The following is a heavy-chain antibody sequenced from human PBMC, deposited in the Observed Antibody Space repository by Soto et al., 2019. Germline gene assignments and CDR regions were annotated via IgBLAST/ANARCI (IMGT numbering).Heavy chain of an antibody. J-gene: IGHJ6*02. CDR3: ARNESSNIYGMDV. CDR2: ISSSSFSI. D-gene: IGHD6-6*01. V-gene: IGHV3-21*01. Sequence: GGSLRLSCAASGFTFSSYSMNWVRQAPGKGLEWVSSISSSSFSINYADSVKGRFSISRDNAQNSLHLQMSNLRAEDTAVYYCARNESSNIYGMDVWGQGTTVTVSS. CDR1: GFTFSSYS.